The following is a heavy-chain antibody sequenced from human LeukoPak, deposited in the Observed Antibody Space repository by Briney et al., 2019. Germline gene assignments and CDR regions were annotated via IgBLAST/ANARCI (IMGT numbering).Heavy chain of an antibody. Sequence: GGSLRLSCAASGFTVSSNYMSWVRQAPGKGLEWVSVIYSGGSTYYADSVKGRFTISRDNSKNTLYLQMNSLRAEDTAVYYCARKGWSIAARRPMDVWGKGTTVTVSS. D-gene: IGHD6-6*01. J-gene: IGHJ6*03. CDR2: IYSGGST. CDR3: ARKGWSIAARRPMDV. CDR1: GFTVSSNY. V-gene: IGHV3-53*05.